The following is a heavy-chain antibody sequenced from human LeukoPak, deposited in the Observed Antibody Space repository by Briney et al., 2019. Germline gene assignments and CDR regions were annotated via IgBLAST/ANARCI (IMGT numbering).Heavy chain of an antibody. CDR3: ARVGYGDYGWFDP. CDR2: INLNSGGT. V-gene: IGHV1-2*02. Sequence: ASVKVSCKASGYTFTGYYMHWVRQAPGQGLEWMGWINLNSGGTKYAQKFQGRVTMTRDTSISTAYMELSRLRSDDTAVYYCARVGYGDYGWFDPWGQGTLVTVSS. D-gene: IGHD4-17*01. CDR1: GYTFTGYY. J-gene: IGHJ5*02.